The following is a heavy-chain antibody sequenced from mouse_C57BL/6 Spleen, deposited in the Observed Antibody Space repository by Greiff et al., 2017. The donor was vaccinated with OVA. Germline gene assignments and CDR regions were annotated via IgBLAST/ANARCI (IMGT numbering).Heavy chain of an antibody. CDR2: ISSGGSYT. Sequence: EVHLVESGGDLVKPGGSLKLSCAASGFTFSSYGMSWVRQTPDKRLEWVATISSGGSYTYYPDSVKGRFTISRDNAKNTLYLQMSSLKSEDTAMYYCARERNLEDAMDYWGQGTSVTVSS. CDR1: GFTFSSYG. V-gene: IGHV5-6*01. J-gene: IGHJ4*01. CDR3: ARERNLEDAMDY.